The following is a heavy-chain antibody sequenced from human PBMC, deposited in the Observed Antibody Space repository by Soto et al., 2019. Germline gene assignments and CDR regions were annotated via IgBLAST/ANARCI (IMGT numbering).Heavy chain of an antibody. J-gene: IGHJ4*02. CDR2: ISHDVSNK. CDR3: AKAFGHYWELDY. V-gene: IGHV3-30*18. CDR1: GFSFSTYG. Sequence: QVHLVESGGGVGQPGRSLRLSCAASGFSFSTYGMHWVRQAPGKGLEWVAFISHDVSNKYYADSVKGRFTISRDNSKHTLYLKMNTLESEDTAVYYCAKAFGHYWELDYWCQGTLVTLSS. D-gene: IGHD2-8*02.